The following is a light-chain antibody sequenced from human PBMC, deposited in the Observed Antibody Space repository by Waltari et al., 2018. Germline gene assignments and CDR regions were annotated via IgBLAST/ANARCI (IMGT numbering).Light chain of an antibody. V-gene: IGLV1-40*01. CDR3: QSYDSSLSVV. J-gene: IGLJ2*01. Sequence: QSVLTQPPSVSGAAGQIVTISCTGSTSNIGAGYDVLWYQQLPGTAPKLLIYGNSNRPSGVPDRFSGSKSGTSASLAITGLQAEDEADYYCQSYDSSLSVVFGGGTKLTVL. CDR2: GNS. CDR1: TSNIGAGYD.